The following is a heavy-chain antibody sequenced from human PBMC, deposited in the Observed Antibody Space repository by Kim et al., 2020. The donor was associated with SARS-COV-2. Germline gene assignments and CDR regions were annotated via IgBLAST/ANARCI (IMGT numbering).Heavy chain of an antibody. CDR1: GYTFSNYD. J-gene: IGHJ4*02. D-gene: IGHD1-1*01. V-gene: IGHV1-8*01. CDR3: ARGPAWNGGPYYFDY. Sequence: ASVKVSCKASGYTFSNYDINWVRQATGPGLEWMGWMNPNSGNTGYAQKFQGRVTMTRNTPTSTAYMDLSSLRSEDTAVYYCARGPAWNGGPYYFDYWGRGTLVTVSS. CDR2: MNPNSGNT.